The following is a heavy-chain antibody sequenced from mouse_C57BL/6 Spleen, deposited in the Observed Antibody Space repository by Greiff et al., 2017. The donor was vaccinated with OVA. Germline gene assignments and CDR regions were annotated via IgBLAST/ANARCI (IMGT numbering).Heavy chain of an antibody. Sequence: QVQLKQSGAELVKPGASVKLSCKASGYTFTEYTIHWVKQRSGQGLEWIGWFYPGSGSIKYNEKFKDKATLTADKSSSTVYMELSRLTSEDSAVYFCARHEEDSSGYVGWFAYWGQGTLVTVSA. CDR1: GYTFTEYT. CDR3: ARHEEDSSGYVGWFAY. J-gene: IGHJ3*01. V-gene: IGHV1-62-2*01. CDR2: FYPGSGSI. D-gene: IGHD3-2*02.